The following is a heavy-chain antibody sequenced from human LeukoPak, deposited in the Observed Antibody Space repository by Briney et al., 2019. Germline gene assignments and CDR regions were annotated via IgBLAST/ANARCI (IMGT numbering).Heavy chain of an antibody. Sequence: PSETLSLTCTVSGGSISSYYWSWIRQPPGKGLEWIGYIYYSGSTNYNPSLKSRVTTSVDTSKNQFSLKLSSVTAADTAVYYCAGLYDSSVSYAFDIWGQGTMVTVSS. D-gene: IGHD3-22*01. J-gene: IGHJ3*02. CDR3: AGLYDSSVSYAFDI. V-gene: IGHV4-59*01. CDR1: GGSISSYY. CDR2: IYYSGST.